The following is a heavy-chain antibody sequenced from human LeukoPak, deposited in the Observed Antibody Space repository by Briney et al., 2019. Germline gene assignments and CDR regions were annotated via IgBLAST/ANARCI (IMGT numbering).Heavy chain of an antibody. CDR3: ARGDSSGYYFDY. D-gene: IGHD3-22*01. CDR1: GFTFDVYG. V-gene: IGHV3-20*01. J-gene: IGHJ4*02. CDR2: INWNGGST. Sequence: GGSLRLSCAASGFTFDVYGVSWVRQAPGKGLEWVSGINWNGGSTGYADSVKGRFTISRDNAKNSLYLQMNSLRAEDTALYHCARGDSSGYYFDYWGQGTLVTVSS.